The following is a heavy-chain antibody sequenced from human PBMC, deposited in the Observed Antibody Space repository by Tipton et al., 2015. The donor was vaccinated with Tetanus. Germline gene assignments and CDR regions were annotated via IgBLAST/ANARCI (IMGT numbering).Heavy chain of an antibody. CDR1: GGSVSRGSYY. Sequence: TLSLTCTVSGGSVSRGSYYWNCIRQPPGKGLEWIGYFFYNENTNYNPSLKSRVTISADTSKNQVSLRLNSVSAADTAVYFCARGGWFPTYFGLWGRGALVSVSS. CDR2: FFYNENT. CDR3: ARGGWFPTYFGL. D-gene: IGHD6-19*01. J-gene: IGHJ2*01. V-gene: IGHV4-61*01.